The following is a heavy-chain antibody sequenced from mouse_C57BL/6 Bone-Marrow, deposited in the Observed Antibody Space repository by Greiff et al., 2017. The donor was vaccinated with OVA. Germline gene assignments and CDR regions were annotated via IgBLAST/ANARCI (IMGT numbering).Heavy chain of an antibody. Sequence: VQLQQSGAELARPGASVKLSCKASGYTFTSYGISWVKQRTGQGLEWIGEIYPRSGNTYYNEKFKGKATLTADKSSSTAYMELRSLTSEDSAVYFCASSRGRYYAMDYWGQGTSVTVSS. CDR1: GYTFTSYG. CDR3: ASSRGRYYAMDY. J-gene: IGHJ4*01. V-gene: IGHV1-81*01. D-gene: IGHD3-3*01. CDR2: IYPRSGNT.